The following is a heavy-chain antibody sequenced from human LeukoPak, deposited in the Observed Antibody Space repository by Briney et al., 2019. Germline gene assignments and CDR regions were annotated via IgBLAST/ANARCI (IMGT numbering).Heavy chain of an antibody. CDR1: GFTFSTYE. CDR2: IKQDGSEK. Sequence: GGSLRLSCAASGFTFSTYEMSWVRQPPGKGLEWVAYIKQDGSEKYYVDSVKGRFTISRDNAKNSLYLQVNSLRAEDTAVYYCARSGNNYYYYMDVWGKGTTVTVSS. J-gene: IGHJ6*03. D-gene: IGHD2/OR15-2a*01. V-gene: IGHV3-7*01. CDR3: ARSGNNYYYYMDV.